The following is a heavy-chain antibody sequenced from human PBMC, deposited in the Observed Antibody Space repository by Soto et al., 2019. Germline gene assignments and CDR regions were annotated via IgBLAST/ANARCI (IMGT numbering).Heavy chain of an antibody. Sequence: QVQLVQSGAEVKKPGSSVKVSCKASGDTFTIFAISWVRQAPGQRLEWMGGIIPTIGTTNYAQRFQGRITITGDESTGTAYMELSSLKSEDTAVYYCARDLGSGYDPGDYWGQGTLVTVSS. J-gene: IGHJ4*02. CDR2: IIPTIGTT. CDR3: ARDLGSGYDPGDY. CDR1: GDTFTIFA. V-gene: IGHV1-69*12. D-gene: IGHD5-12*01.